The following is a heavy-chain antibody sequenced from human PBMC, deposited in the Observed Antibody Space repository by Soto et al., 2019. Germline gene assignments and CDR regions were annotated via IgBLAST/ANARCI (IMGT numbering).Heavy chain of an antibody. J-gene: IGHJ4*02. CDR1: GFTFSSYA. Sequence: GGSLRLSCAASGFTFSSYAMHWVRQAPGKGLEWVAVISYDGSNKYYADSVKGRFTISRDNSKNTLYLQMNSLRAEDTAVYYCASVGPRTTPYYYDSSGYYSGRDFDYWGQGTLVTVSS. CDR3: ASVGPRTTPYYYDSSGYYSGRDFDY. CDR2: ISYDGSNK. D-gene: IGHD3-22*01. V-gene: IGHV3-30-3*01.